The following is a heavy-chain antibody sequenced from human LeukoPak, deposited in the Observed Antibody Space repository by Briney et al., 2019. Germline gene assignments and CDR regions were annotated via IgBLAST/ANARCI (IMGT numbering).Heavy chain of an antibody. CDR3: ARGSEYMDV. CDR2: MKGDGSEI. J-gene: IGHJ6*03. D-gene: IGHD3-10*01. CDR1: GFIFSTYW. V-gene: IGHV3-7*04. Sequence: GGSLRLSCAASGFIFSTYWMMWARQAPGKGLEWVANMKGDGSEIHYVESVKGRFTIPRDNAKNSLYLQMNSLRVEDTAVYYCARGSEYMDVWGKGTTVTVSS.